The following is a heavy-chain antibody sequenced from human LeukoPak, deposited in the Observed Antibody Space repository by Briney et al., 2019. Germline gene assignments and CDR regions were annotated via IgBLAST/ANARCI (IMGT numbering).Heavy chain of an antibody. CDR2: IYPGDSDT. V-gene: IGHV5-51*01. CDR1: GYSFTSYW. Sequence: GESLKISCKGSGYSFTSYWIGWVRQMPGKGLEWMGIIYPGDSDTRYSPSFRGQVTISADKSISTAYLQWSSLKASDTAMYYCARRQILGYCSSTSCYGNWFDPWGQGTLVTVSS. J-gene: IGHJ5*02. D-gene: IGHD2-2*01. CDR3: ARRQILGYCSSTSCYGNWFDP.